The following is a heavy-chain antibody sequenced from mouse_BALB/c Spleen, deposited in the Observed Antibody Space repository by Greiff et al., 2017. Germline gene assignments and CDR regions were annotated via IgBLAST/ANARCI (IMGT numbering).Heavy chain of an antibody. CDR1: GFTFSSFG. V-gene: IGHV5-17*02. Sequence: EVQVVESGGGLVQPGGSRKLSCAASGFTFSSFGMHWVRQAPEKGLEWVAYISSGSSTIYYADTVKGRFTISRDNPKNTLFLQMTSLRSEDTAMYYCARSGGSRSYAMDYWGQGTSVTVSS. J-gene: IGHJ4*01. CDR3: ARSGGSRSYAMDY. CDR2: ISSGSSTI. D-gene: IGHD1-1*01.